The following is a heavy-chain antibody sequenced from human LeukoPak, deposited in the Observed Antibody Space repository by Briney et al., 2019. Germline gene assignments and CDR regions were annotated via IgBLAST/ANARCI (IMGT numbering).Heavy chain of an antibody. V-gene: IGHV3-7*01. J-gene: IGHJ4*02. CDR3: ARDTVGVTDY. Sequence: GGSLRLSCAASGFTFSSSWMSWVRQAPGKGLEWVTNIKPDGSEKYYVGSVKGRFTISRDNAKNSLYLQMNSLRAEDTALYYCARDTVGVTDYWGQGTLVTVSS. CDR1: GFTFSSSW. CDR2: IKPDGSEK. D-gene: IGHD1-26*01.